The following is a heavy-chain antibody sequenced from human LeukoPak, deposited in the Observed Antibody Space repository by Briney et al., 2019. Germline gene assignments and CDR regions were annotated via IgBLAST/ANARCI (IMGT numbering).Heavy chain of an antibody. CDR2: ISSSGSTI. D-gene: IGHD1-26*01. J-gene: IGHJ4*02. CDR3: ARSRGYSGSFRFDY. CDR1: GFTFSSYA. Sequence: GGSLRLSCAASGFTFSSYAMSWVRQAPGKGLEWVSYISSSGSTIYYADSVKGRFTISRDNAKNSLYLQMNSLRAEDTAVYYCARSRGYSGSFRFDYWGQGTLVTVSS. V-gene: IGHV3-48*04.